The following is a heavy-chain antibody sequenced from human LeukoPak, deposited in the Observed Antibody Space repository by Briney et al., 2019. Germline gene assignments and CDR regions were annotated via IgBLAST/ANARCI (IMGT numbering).Heavy chain of an antibody. CDR1: GFTFSSHG. CDR2: ISGSGDNT. J-gene: IGHJ4*02. CDR3: AKDGNWARFED. D-gene: IGHD7-27*01. V-gene: IGHV3-23*01. Sequence: GGSLRLSCAASGFTFSSHGMSWVRQAPGKGLEWVSTISGSGDNTYYADSVKGRFTIPRDNSKNMVWLQINSPTAEDTATYYCAKDGNWARFEDWGQGTLVTVSS.